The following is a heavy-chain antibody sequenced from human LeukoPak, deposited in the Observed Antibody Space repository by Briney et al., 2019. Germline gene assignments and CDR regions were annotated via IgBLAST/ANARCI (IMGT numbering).Heavy chain of an antibody. CDR1: GFTFSSYW. CDR3: ARDYTYYDILTGYPYWYFDL. D-gene: IGHD3-9*01. V-gene: IGHV3-7*01. J-gene: IGHJ2*01. Sequence: PGGSLRLSCAASGFTFSSYWMSWVRQAPGKGLEWVANIKQDGSEKCYVDSVKGRFTISRDNAKNSLYLQMNSPRAVDTAVYYCARDYTYYDILTGYPYWYFDLWGRGTLVTVSS. CDR2: IKQDGSEK.